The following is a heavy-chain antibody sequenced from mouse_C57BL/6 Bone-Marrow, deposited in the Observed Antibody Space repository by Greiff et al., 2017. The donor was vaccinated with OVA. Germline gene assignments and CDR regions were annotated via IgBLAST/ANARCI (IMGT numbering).Heavy chain of an antibody. Sequence: VQRQQPGAELVRPGSSVKLSCKASGYTFTSYWMHWVKQRPIQGLEWIGNIDPSDSETHYNQKFKDKATLTVYKSSSTAYMQLSSLTSEDSAVYYCARSYGYDPAWFAYWGQGTLVTVSA. CDR2: IDPSDSET. D-gene: IGHD2-2*01. V-gene: IGHV1-52*01. J-gene: IGHJ3*01. CDR1: GYTFTSYW. CDR3: ARSYGYDPAWFAY.